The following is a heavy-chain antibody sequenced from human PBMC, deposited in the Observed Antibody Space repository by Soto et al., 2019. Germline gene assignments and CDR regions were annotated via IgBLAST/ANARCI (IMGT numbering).Heavy chain of an antibody. CDR3: AREVKEYCSGGSCYFGNWFDP. Sequence: PGGSLRLSCAASGFTFSSYSMNWVRQAPGKGLEWVSSISSSSSYIYYADSVKGRFTISRDNAKNSPYLQMNSLRAEDTAVYYCAREVKEYCSGGSCYFGNWFDPWGQGTLVTVSS. CDR1: GFTFSSYS. CDR2: ISSSSSYI. V-gene: IGHV3-21*01. D-gene: IGHD2-15*01. J-gene: IGHJ5*02.